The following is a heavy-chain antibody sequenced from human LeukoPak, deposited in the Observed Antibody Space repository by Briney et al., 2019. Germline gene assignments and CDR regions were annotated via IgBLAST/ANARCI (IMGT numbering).Heavy chain of an antibody. CDR3: AKDQWSGWPPQSSLGL. J-gene: IGHJ2*01. CDR1: GFTFSSYA. CDR2: ISGSGGST. D-gene: IGHD6-19*01. Sequence: GGSLRLSCAASGFTFSSYAMSWVRQASGKGLEWVSAISGSGGSTYYADSVKGRFTISRDNSKNTLYLQMNSLRAEDTAVYYCAKDQWSGWPPQSSLGLWGRGTLVTVSS. V-gene: IGHV3-23*01.